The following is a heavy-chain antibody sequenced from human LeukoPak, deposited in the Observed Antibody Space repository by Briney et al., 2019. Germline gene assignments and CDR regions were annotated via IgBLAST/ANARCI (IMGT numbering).Heavy chain of an antibody. J-gene: IGHJ3*02. Sequence: SETLSLTCTVSGGSISSYYWSWTRQPPGKGLEWIGYIYYSGSTNYNPSLKSRVTISVDTSKNQFSLKLSSVTAADTAVYYCARDEGDSGVHAFDIWGQGTMVTVSS. CDR1: GGSISSYY. CDR3: ARDEGDSGVHAFDI. D-gene: IGHD3-16*01. CDR2: IYYSGST. V-gene: IGHV4-59*01.